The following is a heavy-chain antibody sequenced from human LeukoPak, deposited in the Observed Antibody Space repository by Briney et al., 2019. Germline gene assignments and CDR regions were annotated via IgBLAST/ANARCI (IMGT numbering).Heavy chain of an antibody. V-gene: IGHV1-18*01. CDR3: ARDPRQMDYGSGSLNWFDP. J-gene: IGHJ5*02. CDR1: GYTFTSYG. D-gene: IGHD3-10*01. Sequence: ASVKVSRKASGYTFTSYGISWVRQAPGQGLEWMGWISAYNGNTNYAQKVQGRVTMTTDTSTRTAYMELRSLRSDDTAVYYCARDPRQMDYGSGSLNWFDPWGQGTLVTVSS. CDR2: ISAYNGNT.